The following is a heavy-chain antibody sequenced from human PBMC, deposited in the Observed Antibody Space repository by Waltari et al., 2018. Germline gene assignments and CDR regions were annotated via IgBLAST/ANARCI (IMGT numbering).Heavy chain of an antibody. J-gene: IGHJ5*02. CDR1: GGSISSGGYY. Sequence: QVQLQESGPRLVKPSQTLSLTCTVSGGSISSGGYYWSWIRQHPGKGLEWIGYIYYSGSTYYNPSLKSRVTISVDTSKNQFSLKLSSVTAADTAVYYCARDLTGGGWFDPWGQGTLVTVSS. CDR3: ARDLTGGGWFDP. CDR2: IYYSGST. V-gene: IGHV4-31*03. D-gene: IGHD7-27*01.